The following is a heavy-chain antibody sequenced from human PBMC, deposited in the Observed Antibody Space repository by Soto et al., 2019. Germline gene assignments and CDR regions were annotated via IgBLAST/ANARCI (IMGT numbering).Heavy chain of an antibody. CDR3: ARATSDSSGYYNWFDP. CDR2: IYYSGST. D-gene: IGHD3-22*01. J-gene: IGHJ5*02. Sequence: TLSLTCTVSGGSISSGDYYWSWIRQPPGKGLEWIGYIYYSGSTYYNPSLKSRVTISVDTSKNQFSLKLSSVTAADTAVYYCARATSDSSGYYNWFDPWGQGTLVTVSS. V-gene: IGHV4-30-4*01. CDR1: GGSISSGDYY.